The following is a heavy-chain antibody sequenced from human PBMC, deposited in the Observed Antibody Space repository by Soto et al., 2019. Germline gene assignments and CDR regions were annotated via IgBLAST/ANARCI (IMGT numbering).Heavy chain of an antibody. CDR1: GGSISSGGYY. D-gene: IGHD2-15*01. V-gene: IGHV4-31*03. Sequence: PSETLSLTCTVSGGSISSGGYYWSWIRQHPGKGLEWIGYIYYSGSTYYNPPLKSRVTISVDTSKNQFSLKLSSVTAADTAVYYCAVGYCSGGSCLGRAHYYYMDVWGKGTTVTVSS. J-gene: IGHJ6*03. CDR2: IYYSGST. CDR3: AVGYCSGGSCLGRAHYYYMDV.